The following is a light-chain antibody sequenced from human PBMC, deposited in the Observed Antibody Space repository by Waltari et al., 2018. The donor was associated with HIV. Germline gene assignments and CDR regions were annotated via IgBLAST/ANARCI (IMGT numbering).Light chain of an antibody. J-gene: IGLJ2*01. CDR2: LNGDGRH. CDR3: QTWGTGIQV. V-gene: IGLV4-69*01. Sequence: QVVLTQPPSASASLGASVKLTCTLSSGHINYVIAWHQQQPKKGPRFLRKLNGDGRHSKGDGIPDRVSGSSSGAERYLTISSLQSEDEGDYFCQTWGTGIQVFGGGTRLTVL. CDR1: SGHINYV.